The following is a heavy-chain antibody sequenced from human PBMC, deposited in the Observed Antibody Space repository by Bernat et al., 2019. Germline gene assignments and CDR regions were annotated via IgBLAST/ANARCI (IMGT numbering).Heavy chain of an antibody. J-gene: IGHJ4*02. Sequence: EVQLLESGGGLVQPGGSLRLSCAASGFTFSSYAMSWVRQAPGKGLEWVSGISSSGGTTYYADYVKGRFTISRDNSKNTLYLQMNSLRAEDAAVYYCAEGAVGTDFDYWGQGTLVTVSS. V-gene: IGHV3-23*01. CDR1: GFTFSSYA. CDR3: AEGAVGTDFDY. CDR2: ISSSGGTT. D-gene: IGHD6-13*01.